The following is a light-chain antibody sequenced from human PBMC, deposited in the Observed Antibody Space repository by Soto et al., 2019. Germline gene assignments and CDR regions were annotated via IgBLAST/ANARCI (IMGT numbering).Light chain of an antibody. J-gene: IGLJ1*01. CDR1: SSDVGGYNY. Sequence: QSVLTQPASVSGPPGHSITISCTGTSSDVGGYNYVSWYQQHPGKAPKLMIYDVSNRPSGVSNRFSGSKSGNTASLTISGLQAEDEADYYCSSYTSSSTLYVFGTGTKVTVL. CDR2: DVS. CDR3: SSYTSSSTLYV. V-gene: IGLV2-14*01.